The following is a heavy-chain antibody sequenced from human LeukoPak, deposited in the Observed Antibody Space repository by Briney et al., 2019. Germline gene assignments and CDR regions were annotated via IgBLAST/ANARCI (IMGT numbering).Heavy chain of an antibody. Sequence: PGGSLRLSCAASGFTFSGSAMHGVRQASGEGREGVGRIRSKANSYATASTASVKGRFTISRDDSKNTAYLQMNSLKPEDTAVYYCTSVLPGYSSGWFDWGQGTLVTVSS. J-gene: IGHJ4*02. CDR1: GFTFSGSA. D-gene: IGHD6-19*01. V-gene: IGHV3-73*01. CDR2: IRSKANSYAT. CDR3: TSVLPGYSSGWFD.